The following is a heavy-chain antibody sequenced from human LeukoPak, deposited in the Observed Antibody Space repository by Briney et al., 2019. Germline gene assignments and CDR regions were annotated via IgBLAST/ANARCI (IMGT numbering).Heavy chain of an antibody. Sequence: GGSLRLSCAASGFTFSSSGMHWVRQAPGKGLEWVAVISYDGSNKYYEDSVKGRFTFSRDNSKNTLYLQMNSLRAEDTAVYYCAKEYCSNSVCHSLDYWGQGTLVTVSS. J-gene: IGHJ4*02. CDR3: AKEYCSNSVCHSLDY. CDR2: ISYDGSNK. CDR1: GFTFSSSG. D-gene: IGHD2-8*01. V-gene: IGHV3-30*18.